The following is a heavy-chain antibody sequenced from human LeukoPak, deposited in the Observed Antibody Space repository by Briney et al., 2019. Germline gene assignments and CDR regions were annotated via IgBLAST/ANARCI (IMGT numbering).Heavy chain of an antibody. V-gene: IGHV3-7*01. D-gene: IGHD2-2*01. CDR2: IKQDGSEK. Sequence: GGSLRLSCAASGFTFSSYAMSWVRQAPGKGLEWVANIKQDGSEKYYVDSVKGRFTISRDNAKNSLYLQMNSLRAEDTAVYYCARESYCSSTSCYFYSSPYWFDPWGQGTLVTVSS. CDR3: ARESYCSSTSCYFYSSPYWFDP. CDR1: GFTFSSYA. J-gene: IGHJ5*02.